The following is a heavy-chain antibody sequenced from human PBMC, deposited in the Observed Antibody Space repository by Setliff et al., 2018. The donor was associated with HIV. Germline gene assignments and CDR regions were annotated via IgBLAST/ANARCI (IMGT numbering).Heavy chain of an antibody. CDR2: ISGSGDST. Sequence: GGSLRLSCAASGFTFSHYAMTWVRQAPGKGLEWVSAISGSGDSTYYADSVKGRFTMSRDNSKNTLYLQMNSLRVEDTAVYYCAKGVPAAGGTSYYMDVWGKGTTVTVSS. CDR1: GFTFSHYA. D-gene: IGHD6-13*01. V-gene: IGHV3-23*01. CDR3: AKGVPAAGGTSYYMDV. J-gene: IGHJ6*03.